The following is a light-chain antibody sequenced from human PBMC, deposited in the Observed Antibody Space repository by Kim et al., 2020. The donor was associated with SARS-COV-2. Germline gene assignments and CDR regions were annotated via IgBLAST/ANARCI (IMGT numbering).Light chain of an antibody. Sequence: VSRGERATLSCRASQSVRSYLAWYQLKPGQPPRLLIYGASTRATGIPARFSGSGSGTEFTLTISSLQSEDLAFYYCQQNNNWPLTFGGGTKVDIK. J-gene: IGKJ4*01. CDR3: QQNNNWPLT. CDR1: QSVRSY. V-gene: IGKV3-15*01. CDR2: GAS.